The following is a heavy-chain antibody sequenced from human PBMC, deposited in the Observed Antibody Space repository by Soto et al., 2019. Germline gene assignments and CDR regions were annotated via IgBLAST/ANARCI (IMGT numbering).Heavy chain of an antibody. J-gene: IGHJ4*02. CDR1: GGSISSGGYY. CDR3: ARDRRDYDILTGYYSAYYFDY. CDR2: IYYSGST. V-gene: IGHV4-31*01. D-gene: IGHD3-9*01. Sequence: QVQLQESGPGLVKPSQTLSLTCTVSGGSISSGGYYWSWIRQHPGKGLEWIGYIYYSGSTYYNPSLKSQVTISVDTSKNQFSLKLSSVTAADTAVYYCARDRRDYDILTGYYSAYYFDYWGQGTLVTVSS.